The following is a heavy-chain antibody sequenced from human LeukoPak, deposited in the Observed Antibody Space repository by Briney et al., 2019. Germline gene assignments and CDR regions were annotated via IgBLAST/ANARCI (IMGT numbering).Heavy chain of an antibody. V-gene: IGHV1-46*01. CDR1: GYIFTSYY. CDR3: ARDAYYDFWSGTTGV. CDR2: INPSGGST. Sequence: ASVKVSCKASGYIFTSYYMHWVRQAPGQGLEWMGIINPSGGSTSYAQKFQGRVTMTRDTSTSTVYMELSSLRSEDTAVYYCARDAYYDFWSGTTGVWGQGTTVTVSS. J-gene: IGHJ6*02. D-gene: IGHD3-3*01.